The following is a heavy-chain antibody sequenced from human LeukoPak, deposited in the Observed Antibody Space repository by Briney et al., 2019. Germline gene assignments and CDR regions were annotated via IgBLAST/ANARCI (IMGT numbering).Heavy chain of an antibody. CDR3: AREWFGAPFDP. CDR1: GGSISSSGYY. J-gene: IGHJ5*02. CDR2: IYYSGST. D-gene: IGHD3-10*01. V-gene: IGHV4-31*03. Sequence: SETLSLTCTVSGGSISSSGYYWSWIRQHPGKGLEWIGYIYYSGSTYCNPSLKSRVTISVDTSKNQFSLKLSSVTAADTAVYYCAREWFGAPFDPWGQGTLVTVSS.